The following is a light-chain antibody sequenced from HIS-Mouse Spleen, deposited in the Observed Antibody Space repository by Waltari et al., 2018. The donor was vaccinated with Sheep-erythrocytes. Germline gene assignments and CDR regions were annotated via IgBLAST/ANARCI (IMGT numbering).Light chain of an antibody. J-gene: IGLJ1*01. CDR1: SSDAGGYNY. CDR2: DVS. V-gene: IGLV2-11*01. CDR3: CSYAGSYNHV. Sequence: LTQPPSVSVSPGQTASITCSGTSSDAGGYNYVSWYQQHPGKAPKLMIYDVSKRPSGVPDRFSGSKSGNTASLTISGLQAEDEADYYCCSYAGSYNHVFATGTKVTVL.